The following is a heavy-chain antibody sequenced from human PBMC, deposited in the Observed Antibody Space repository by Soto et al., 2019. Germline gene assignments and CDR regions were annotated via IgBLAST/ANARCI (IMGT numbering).Heavy chain of an antibody. D-gene: IGHD3-10*01. CDR1: GFTFSSYW. CDR3: VRSRSGAVADSFDY. Sequence: GGSLRLSCAASGFTFSSYWMHWVRQAPGKGLVWVSRINSDGSSTSYADSVKGRFTISRDNAKNTLYLQMNSLRDEDTAVYYCVRSRSGAVADSFDYWGQGTLVTVSS. V-gene: IGHV3-74*01. J-gene: IGHJ4*02. CDR2: INSDGSST.